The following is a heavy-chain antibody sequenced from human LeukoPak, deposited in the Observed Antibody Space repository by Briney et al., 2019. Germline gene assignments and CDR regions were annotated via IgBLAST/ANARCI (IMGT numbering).Heavy chain of an antibody. V-gene: IGHV1-2*04. Sequence: ASVKVSCTASGYTFTGYYMHWVRQAPGQGLEWMGWINPNSGGTNYAQKLQGWVTMTRDTSISTAYMELSRLRSDDTAVYYCARGAGGDAFDIWGQGTMVTVSS. CDR3: ARGAGGDAFDI. CDR1: GYTFTGYY. CDR2: INPNSGGT. D-gene: IGHD3-10*01. J-gene: IGHJ3*02.